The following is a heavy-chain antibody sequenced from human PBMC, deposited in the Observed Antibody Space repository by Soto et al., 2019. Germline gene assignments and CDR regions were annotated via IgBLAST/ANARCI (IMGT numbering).Heavy chain of an antibody. CDR1: GFTFSAHS. D-gene: IGHD1-26*01. CDR2: IKNKANSYTT. Sequence: EVQLVESGGGLVQPGGSLRLSCAASGFTFSAHSMDWVRQAPGKGLEWVGRIKNKANSYTTEYAASVEGRCTISTEDSQNSLYLQMNSLKTEDTAVYYCARVSLVGPSGGRYFDYWGQGSQVAVSS. CDR3: ARVSLVGPSGGRYFDY. J-gene: IGHJ4*02. V-gene: IGHV3-72*01.